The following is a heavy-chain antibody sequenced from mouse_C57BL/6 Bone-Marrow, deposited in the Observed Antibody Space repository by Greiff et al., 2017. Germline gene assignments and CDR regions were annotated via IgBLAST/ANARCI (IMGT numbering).Heavy chain of an antibody. J-gene: IGHJ3*01. Sequence: VQLQQPGAELVKPGASVKMSCKASGYTFTSYWITWVKQRPGQGLEWIGDIYPGSGSTNYNEKFKSKATLTVDTSSSTAYMQLSSLTSEDSAVYYWARGGIYYGNYGFAYWGQGTLVTVSA. CDR2: IYPGSGST. D-gene: IGHD2-1*01. V-gene: IGHV1-55*01. CDR3: ARGGIYYGNYGFAY. CDR1: GYTFTSYW.